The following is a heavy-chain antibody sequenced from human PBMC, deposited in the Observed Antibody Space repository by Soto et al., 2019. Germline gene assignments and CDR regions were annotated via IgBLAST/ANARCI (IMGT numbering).Heavy chain of an antibody. V-gene: IGHV4-39*01. CDR2: VYYSGST. Sequence: PSETLSLTCTVSGGSISSSSYYWGWIRQPPGKGLEWIGSVYYSGSTYYNPSLKSRVTISVDTSKNQFSLKLSSVTAADTAVYYCARPRHSYGRGYDAFDIWGQGTMVTVS. CDR3: ARPRHSYGRGYDAFDI. CDR1: GGSISSSSYY. D-gene: IGHD5-18*01. J-gene: IGHJ3*02.